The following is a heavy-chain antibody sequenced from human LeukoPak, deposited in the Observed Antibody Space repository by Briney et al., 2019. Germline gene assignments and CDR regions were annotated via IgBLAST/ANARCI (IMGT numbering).Heavy chain of an antibody. Sequence: SETLSLTCAVSGGSISSGGYSWSWIRQPPGKGLEWIGYIYHSGSTYYNPSLKSRVTISVDRSKNQFSLKLSSVTAADTAVYYCARHITEDVVVVAATSDFDYWGQGTLVTVSS. CDR3: ARHITEDVVVVAATSDFDY. CDR2: IYHSGST. V-gene: IGHV4-30-2*01. CDR1: GGSISSGGYS. J-gene: IGHJ4*02. D-gene: IGHD2-15*01.